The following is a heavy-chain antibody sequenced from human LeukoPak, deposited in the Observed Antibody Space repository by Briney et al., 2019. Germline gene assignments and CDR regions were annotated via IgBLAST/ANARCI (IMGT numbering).Heavy chain of an antibody. Sequence: KPSETLSLTCAVYGGSFSGYYWSWIRQPPGKGLEWIGEINHSGSTNYNPSLKSRVTISVYTSKTQFSLKLSSVTAADTAVYYCARGIFWYNWNYYYYYMDVWGKGTTVTVSS. V-gene: IGHV4-34*01. D-gene: IGHD1-1*01. CDR2: INHSGST. CDR3: ARGIFWYNWNYYYYYMDV. J-gene: IGHJ6*03. CDR1: GGSFSGYY.